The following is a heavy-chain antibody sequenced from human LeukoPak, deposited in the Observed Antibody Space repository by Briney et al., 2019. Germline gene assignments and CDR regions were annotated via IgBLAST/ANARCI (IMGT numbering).Heavy chain of an antibody. D-gene: IGHD2-2*01. CDR3: ARGFPYCSSSSCYSIDAFDI. CDR1: GFIFSNYD. V-gene: IGHV3-13*01. J-gene: IGHJ3*02. Sequence: GWSLPLSCPACGFIFSNYDMHWVRQGTGKGLEWVSASSTAGETHYLGSVKDRYTIYRENTKNYLYLQMNNLRVGDTGLYCCARGFPYCSSSSCYSIDAFDIWGQGTMVTVSS. CDR2: SSTAGET.